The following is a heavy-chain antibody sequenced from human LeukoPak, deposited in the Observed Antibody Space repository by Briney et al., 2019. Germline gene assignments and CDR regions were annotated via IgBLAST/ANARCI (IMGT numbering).Heavy chain of an antibody. Sequence: PSETLSLTCTVSGGSISSSSYYWSWIRQPPGKGLEWIGYIYYSGSTNYNPSLKSRVTISVDTSKNQFSLKLSSVTAADTAVYYCARDLYMGYYYYGMDVWGQGTTVTVSS. CDR2: IYYSGST. J-gene: IGHJ6*02. CDR3: ARDLYMGYYYYGMDV. D-gene: IGHD1-14*01. CDR1: GGSISSSSYY. V-gene: IGHV4-61*01.